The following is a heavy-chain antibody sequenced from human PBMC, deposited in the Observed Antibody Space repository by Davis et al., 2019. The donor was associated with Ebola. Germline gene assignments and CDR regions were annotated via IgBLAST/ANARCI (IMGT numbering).Heavy chain of an antibody. CDR2: INPNSGGT. D-gene: IGHD6-13*01. CDR1: GGTFSSYA. J-gene: IGHJ4*02. V-gene: IGHV1-2*04. CDR3: ASQWVAAAGKDY. Sequence: AASVKVSCKASGGTFSSYAISWVRQAPGQGLEWMGWINPNSGGTNYAQKFQGWVTMTRDTSTSTVYMELSSLRDEDTAVYYCASQWVAAAGKDYWGQGTLVTVSS.